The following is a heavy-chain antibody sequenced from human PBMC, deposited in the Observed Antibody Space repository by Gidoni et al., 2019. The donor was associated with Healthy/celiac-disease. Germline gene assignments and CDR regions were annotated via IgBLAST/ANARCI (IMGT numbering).Heavy chain of an antibody. V-gene: IGHV1-69*06. J-gene: IGHJ6*02. CDR2: IIPIFGTA. CDR3: ASVDTANLHHYYYGMDV. D-gene: IGHD5-18*01. CDR1: GGTFSSNA. Sequence: VQLVQSGAEVKQPGSSVKVSCQASGGTFSSNAISWVRQAPGQGLEWMGGIIPIFGTANYAQKFQGRVTITADKSTSTAYMELSSLRSEDTAVYHCASVDTANLHHYYYGMDVWGQGTTVTVSS.